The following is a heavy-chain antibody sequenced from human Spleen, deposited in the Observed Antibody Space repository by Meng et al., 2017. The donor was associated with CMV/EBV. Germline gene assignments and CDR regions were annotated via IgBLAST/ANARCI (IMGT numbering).Heavy chain of an antibody. J-gene: IGHJ4*02. CDR2: IYHSGST. V-gene: IGHV4-39*07. Sequence: GSLRLSCTVSGGSISSSSYYWGWIRQPPGKGLEWIGEIYHSGSTNYNPSLKSRVTISVDKSKNQFSLKLSSVTAADTAVYYCARGYNWNVGFDYWGQGTLVTVSS. D-gene: IGHD1-1*01. CDR3: ARGYNWNVGFDY. CDR1: GGSISSSSYY.